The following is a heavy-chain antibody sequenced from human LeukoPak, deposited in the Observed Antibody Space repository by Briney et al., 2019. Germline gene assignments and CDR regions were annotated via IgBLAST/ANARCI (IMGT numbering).Heavy chain of an antibody. V-gene: IGHV3-7*01. CDR2: IKQDGSEK. D-gene: IGHD6-13*01. Sequence: GGSQRLSCAASGFTFSSYAMSWVRQAPGKGLEWVANIKQDGSEKYYVDSVKGRFTISRDNAKNSLYLQMNSLRAEDTAVYYCARRLLYSSSWPFDYWGQGTLVTVSS. J-gene: IGHJ4*02. CDR3: ARRLLYSSSWPFDY. CDR1: GFTFSSYA.